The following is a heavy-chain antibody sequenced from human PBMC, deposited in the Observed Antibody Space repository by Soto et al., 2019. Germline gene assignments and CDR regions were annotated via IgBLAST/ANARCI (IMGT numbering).Heavy chain of an antibody. CDR3: ARVGITGTTPDY. CDR2: IWYDGSNK. V-gene: IGHV3-33*01. D-gene: IGHD1-20*01. J-gene: IGHJ4*02. CDR1: GFTFSSYG. Sequence: HPGGSLRLSCAASGFTFSSYGMHWVRQAPGKGLEWVAVIWYDGSNKYYADSVKGRFTISRDNSKNTLYLQMNSLRAEDTAVYYCARVGITGTTPDYWGQGTLVTVSS.